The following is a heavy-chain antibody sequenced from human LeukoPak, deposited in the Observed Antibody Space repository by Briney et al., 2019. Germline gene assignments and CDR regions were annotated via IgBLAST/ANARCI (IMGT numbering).Heavy chain of an antibody. D-gene: IGHD2-15*01. Sequence: GGSLRLSCAASGFTFSSYCMHWVRQAPGKGLVWVSRINSDETSTSYADFVKGRFTISRDNAQKTLYLQMNSLRAEDTAVYYCATSTYCSGGSCYSRTFQYWGQGTLVTVSS. J-gene: IGHJ4*02. CDR3: ATSTYCSGGSCYSRTFQY. CDR1: GFTFSSYC. CDR2: INSDETST. V-gene: IGHV3-74*01.